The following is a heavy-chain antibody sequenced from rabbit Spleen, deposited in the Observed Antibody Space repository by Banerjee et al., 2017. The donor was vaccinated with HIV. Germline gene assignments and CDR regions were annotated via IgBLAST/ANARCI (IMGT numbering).Heavy chain of an antibody. Sequence: QSLEESGGDLVKPGASLTLTCKASGFSFSSGYDMCWVRQAPGKGLEWIGCIYTVNGKTYYASWAKGRFTISKTSSTTVTLQMTSLTAADTATYFCARDGAGGSYFALWGPGTLVTVS. V-gene: IGHV1S40*01. D-gene: IGHD8-1*01. CDR3: ARDGAGGSYFAL. CDR1: GFSFSSGYD. CDR2: IYTVNGKT. J-gene: IGHJ4*01.